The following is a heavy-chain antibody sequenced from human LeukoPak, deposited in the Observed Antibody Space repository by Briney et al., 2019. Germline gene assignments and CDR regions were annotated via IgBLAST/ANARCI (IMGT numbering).Heavy chain of an antibody. CDR2: ISKDSGNK. D-gene: IGHD1-1*01. J-gene: IGHJ4*02. V-gene: IGHV3-43*02. Sequence: GGSLRLSCAASGFTFDEHDMHWVRQVPGKGLEWVCLISKDSGNKHYADSVKGRFSISRDNNRNSLSLQMNSLRSEDTALYFCAKRSGSPHNFDYWGQGALVTVSS. CDR3: AKRSGSPHNFDY. CDR1: GFTFDEHD.